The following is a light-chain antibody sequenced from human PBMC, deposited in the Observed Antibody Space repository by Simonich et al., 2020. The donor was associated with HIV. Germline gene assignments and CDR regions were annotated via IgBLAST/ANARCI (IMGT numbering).Light chain of an antibody. CDR2: EGS. V-gene: IGLV2-23*01. J-gene: IGLJ3*02. CDR1: SSDVGGYNS. CDR3: CSYAGSSTYWV. Sequence: QSALTQPASVSGSPGQSITISCTGTSSDVGGYNSVSWYQQHPGKAPKLMIYEGSKRPSGVSNRFSGSKSGNTASLTISGLQAEDEADYYCCSYAGSSTYWVFGGGTKLTVL.